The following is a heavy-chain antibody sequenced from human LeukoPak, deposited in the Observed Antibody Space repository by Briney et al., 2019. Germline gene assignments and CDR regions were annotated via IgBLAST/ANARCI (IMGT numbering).Heavy chain of an antibody. CDR2: IYYSGAT. CDR1: GGSISSTSYF. Sequence: ETLSLTCSVSGGSISSTSYFWGWIRQPPGKGLEWIGSIYYSGATYYNPSLKSRVTISVATSKNQFSLKLNSVTAADTAVYYCARPGIAGYFDYWGQGTLVTVSS. CDR3: ARPGIAGYFDY. V-gene: IGHV4-39*07. J-gene: IGHJ4*02. D-gene: IGHD3-9*01.